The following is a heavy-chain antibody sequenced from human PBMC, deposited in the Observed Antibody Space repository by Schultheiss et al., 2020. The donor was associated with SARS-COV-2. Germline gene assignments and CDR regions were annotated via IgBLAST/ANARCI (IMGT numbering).Heavy chain of an antibody. D-gene: IGHD1-26*01. J-gene: IGHJ6*02. CDR3: ARDSPAPYSGSYYGPKARYGGMDV. V-gene: IGHV3-15*01. Sequence: GGSLRLSCAASGFTFSNAWMSWVRQAPGKGLEWVGRIKSKTDGGTTDYAAPVKGRFTISRDDSKNTLYLQMNSLKTEDTAVYYCARDSPAPYSGSYYGPKARYGGMDVWGQGTTVTVSS. CDR2: IKSKTDGGTT. CDR1: GFTFSNAW.